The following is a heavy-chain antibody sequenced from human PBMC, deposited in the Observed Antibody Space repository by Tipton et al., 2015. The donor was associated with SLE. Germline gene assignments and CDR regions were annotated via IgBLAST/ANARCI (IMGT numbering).Heavy chain of an antibody. J-gene: IGHJ3*02. CDR1: GGSFSGYY. Sequence: TLSLTCAVYGGSFSGYYWSWIRQPPGKGLEWIGEINHSGSTNYNPSLKSRVIISVDTSKNQFSLKLSSVTAADTAVYYCARGRQFRLLYFGYTGDAFDIWGQGTMVTVSS. CDR2: INHSGST. CDR3: ARGRQFRLLYFGYTGDAFDI. V-gene: IGHV4-34*01. D-gene: IGHD3-10*01.